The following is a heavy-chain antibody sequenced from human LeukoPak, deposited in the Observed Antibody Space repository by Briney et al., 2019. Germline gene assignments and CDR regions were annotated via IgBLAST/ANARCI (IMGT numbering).Heavy chain of an antibody. CDR3: ARDHYDFWSGYYTTPLSYNWFDP. V-gene: IGHV1-3*01. Sequence: ASVKVSCKASGYTFTSYAMHWVRQAPGQRLEWMGWINAGNGNTKYSQKFQGRVTITRDTSASTAYMELSSLSSEDTAVYYCARDHYDFWSGYYTTPLSYNWFDPWGQGTLVTISS. CDR1: GYTFTSYA. D-gene: IGHD3-3*01. J-gene: IGHJ5*02. CDR2: INAGNGNT.